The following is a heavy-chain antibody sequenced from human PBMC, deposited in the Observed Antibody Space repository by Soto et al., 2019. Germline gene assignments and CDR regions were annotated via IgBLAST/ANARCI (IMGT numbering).Heavy chain of an antibody. CDR2: IYYSGST. J-gene: IGHJ4*02. CDR3: ARYPLQQYTPDTGYFDY. D-gene: IGHD2-2*02. V-gene: IGHV4-39*01. Sequence: SATLSLTCANISDYIGSTRSYRGSSGKPPGKGLEWIGSIYYSGSTYYNPSLKSRVTISVDTSKNQFSLKLSSVTAADTAVYYCARYPLQQYTPDTGYFDYWGQGTLVTVS. CDR1: SDYIGSTRSY.